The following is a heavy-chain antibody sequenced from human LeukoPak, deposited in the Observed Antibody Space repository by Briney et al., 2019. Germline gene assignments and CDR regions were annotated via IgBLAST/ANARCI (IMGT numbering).Heavy chain of an antibody. V-gene: IGHV3-23*01. CDR3: AKDSEYYYDSSGYSDY. D-gene: IGHD3-22*01. J-gene: IGHJ4*02. Sequence: GGSLRLSCAASGFTFSNYWMSWVRQAPGKGLEWVSAISGSGGSTYYADSVKGRFTISRDNSKNTLYLQMNSLRAEDTAVYYCAKDSEYYYDSSGYSDYWGQGTLVTVSS. CDR1: GFTFSNYW. CDR2: ISGSGGST.